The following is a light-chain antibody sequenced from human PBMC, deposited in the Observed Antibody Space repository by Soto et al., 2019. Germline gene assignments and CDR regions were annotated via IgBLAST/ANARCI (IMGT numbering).Light chain of an antibody. J-gene: IGKJ4*01. CDR3: QQYGISLT. CDR2: GAS. CDR1: QSVSSSY. V-gene: IGKV3-20*01. Sequence: EIVLTQSPGTLSLSPGERATLSCRASQSVSSSYLAWYQQKPGQAPRLLIYGASSRATGIPDRFSGSGSGTDFPLTISRLEPEDFTVYYCQQYGISLTFGGGTKVEI.